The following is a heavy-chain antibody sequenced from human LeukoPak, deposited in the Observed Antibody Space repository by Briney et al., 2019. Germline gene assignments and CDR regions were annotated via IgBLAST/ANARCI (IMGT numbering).Heavy chain of an antibody. Sequence: SETLSLTCSVSGASINSSTYYWGWIRQPPGKGLEWIGSIYSSGRPYYNPSLNSRVTMSMDTSKNTSEKQFSLKLSSVTAADTAVYYCARGVIAARRGALPQGFDPWGQGTLVTVSS. CDR1: GASINSSTYY. CDR2: IYSSGRP. J-gene: IGHJ5*02. CDR3: ARGVIAARRGALPQGFDP. D-gene: IGHD6-6*01. V-gene: IGHV4-39*07.